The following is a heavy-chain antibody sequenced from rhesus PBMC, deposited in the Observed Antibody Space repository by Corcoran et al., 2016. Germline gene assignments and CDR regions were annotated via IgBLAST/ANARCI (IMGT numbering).Heavy chain of an antibody. V-gene: IGHV4-93*02. CDR2: NYCSDGST. CDR1: GGSISSSNW. J-gene: IGHJ4*01. D-gene: IGHD3-9*01. Sequence: QVQLQESGPAVVKPSETLSLTCAVSGGSISSSNWWSWIRQSPGKGLEWIGGNYCSDGSTEYTPSLKSRVTISIDTSKNQFSLKLSSVTAADTTVYYCARQVTSHFDYWGQGVLVTVSS. CDR3: ARQVTSHFDY.